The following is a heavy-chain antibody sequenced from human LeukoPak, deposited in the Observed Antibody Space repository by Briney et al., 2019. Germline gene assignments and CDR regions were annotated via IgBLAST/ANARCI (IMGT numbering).Heavy chain of an antibody. V-gene: IGHV3-30*03. CDR3: ARRSRDGWYFDY. CDR1: GFTFSSYG. D-gene: IGHD5-24*01. CDR2: ISYDGSNK. Sequence: PGGSLRLSCAASGFTFSSYGMHWVRQAPGKGLEWVAVISYDGSNKYYADSVKGRFTISRDNSNNTLYLQMNSLRAEDTAVYYCARRSRDGWYFDYWGQGTLVTVSS. J-gene: IGHJ4*02.